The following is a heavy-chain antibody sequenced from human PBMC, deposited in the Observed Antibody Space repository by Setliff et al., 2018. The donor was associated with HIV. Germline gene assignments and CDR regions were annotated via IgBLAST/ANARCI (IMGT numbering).Heavy chain of an antibody. CDR1: GGSISGGVHY. CDR2: IFYSGST. D-gene: IGHD3-22*01. J-gene: IGHJ4*02. CDR3: ARTQQTYYYDSSGYYFDY. Sequence: ETLSLTCTVSGGSISGGVHYWSWIRQHPGKGLEWIGYIFYSGSTNYNPSLKSRVTISVDTSKNQFSLKLSSVTAADTAVYYCARTQQTYYYDSSGYYFDYWGQGTLVTVSS. V-gene: IGHV4-61*08.